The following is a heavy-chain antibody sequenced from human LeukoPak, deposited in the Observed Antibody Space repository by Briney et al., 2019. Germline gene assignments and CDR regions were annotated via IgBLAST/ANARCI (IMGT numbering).Heavy chain of an antibody. CDR1: GGSISSSSYY. D-gene: IGHD1-1*01. Sequence: PSETLSLTCTVSGGSISSSSYYWGWIRQPPGKGLEWIGSIYYSGSTYYNPSLKSRVTISVDTPKNQFSLKLSSVTAADTAVYYCARGTPPIDARAEYFQHWGQGTLVTVSS. J-gene: IGHJ1*01. V-gene: IGHV4-39*01. CDR2: IYYSGST. CDR3: ARGTPPIDARAEYFQH.